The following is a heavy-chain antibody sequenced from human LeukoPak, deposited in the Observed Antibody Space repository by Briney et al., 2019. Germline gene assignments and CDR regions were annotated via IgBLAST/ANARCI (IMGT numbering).Heavy chain of an antibody. V-gene: IGHV1-2*02. CDR1: GYTFTGYY. Sequence: ASVKVSCKASGYTFTGYYMHWVRQAPGQGLEWMGWINPNSGGANYAQKFQGRVTMTRDTSISTAYMELSRLRSDDTAVYYCARVTIVGSPIDAFDIWGQGTMVTVSS. CDR2: INPNSGGA. J-gene: IGHJ3*02. CDR3: ARVTIVGSPIDAFDI. D-gene: IGHD1-26*01.